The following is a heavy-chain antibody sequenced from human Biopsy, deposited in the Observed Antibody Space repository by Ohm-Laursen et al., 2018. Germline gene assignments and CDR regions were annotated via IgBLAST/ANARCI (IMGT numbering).Heavy chain of an antibody. J-gene: IGHJ1*01. Sequence: ASVKVSCKAPGGTFSNYGVNWVRQAPGQGLEWLGGNIPILGTGNYAQKFQDRVTVAADTSTSTATMELRSLRSDDTAVYYCATKLTGYFHHWGQGTLVIASS. CDR2: NIPILGTG. CDR3: ATKLTGYFHH. V-gene: IGHV1-69*06. CDR1: GGTFSNYG. D-gene: IGHD3-9*01.